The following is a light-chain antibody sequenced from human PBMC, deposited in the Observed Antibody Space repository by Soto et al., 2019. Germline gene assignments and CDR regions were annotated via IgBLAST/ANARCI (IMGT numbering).Light chain of an antibody. Sequence: DIVMTQSPATLSVSPGERATLSCRASQSVRGDIAWYQQRRGQAPRLLIYGASTRATGIPARFSGSGSGTEFTLTISSLQSEDFAVYSCQQYNNSPTTFGQGTEV. J-gene: IGKJ1*01. CDR3: QQYNNSPTT. V-gene: IGKV3-15*01. CDR2: GAS. CDR1: QSVRGD.